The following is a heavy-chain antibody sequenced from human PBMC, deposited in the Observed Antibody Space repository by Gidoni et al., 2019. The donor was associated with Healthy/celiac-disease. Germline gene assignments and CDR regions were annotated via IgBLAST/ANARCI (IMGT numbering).Heavy chain of an antibody. D-gene: IGHD1-26*01. Sequence: QVQLVESGGGVVQPGRSLGLSCAASGFTFSTYAMHWVRQAPGQGLEWGAVRSYDESNKYYAGSVKGRFTISRDNSRNTLYLQMNSLRAEDTAVYYCTKGRIVGATNYYYGMDVWGQGTTVAVSS. CDR3: TKGRIVGATNYYYGMDV. CDR1: GFTFSTYA. J-gene: IGHJ6*02. V-gene: IGHV3-30*18. CDR2: RSYDESNK.